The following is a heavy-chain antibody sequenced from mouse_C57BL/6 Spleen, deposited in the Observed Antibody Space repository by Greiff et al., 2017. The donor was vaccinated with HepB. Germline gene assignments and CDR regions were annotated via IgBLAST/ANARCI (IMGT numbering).Heavy chain of an antibody. CDR3: ARAPLFDY. CDR1: GFTFSDYY. CDR2: INYDGSST. V-gene: IGHV5-16*01. Sequence: EVNVVESEGGLVQPGSSMKLSCTASGFTFSDYYMAWVRQVPEKGLEWVANINYDGSSTYYLDSLKSRFIISRDNAKNILYLQMSSLKSEDTATYYCARAPLFDYWGQGTTLTVSS. J-gene: IGHJ2*01.